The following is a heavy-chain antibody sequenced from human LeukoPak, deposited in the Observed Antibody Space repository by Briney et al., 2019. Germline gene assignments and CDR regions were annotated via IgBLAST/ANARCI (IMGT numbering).Heavy chain of an antibody. CDR1: GDSVSSESAA. V-gene: IGHV6-1*01. CDR2: TYYRSRWFK. CDR3: ARDRGNGWNHPAD. J-gene: IGHJ1*01. Sequence: SQTLSLTCAISGDSVSSESAAWNWIRQSPSRGLEWLGRTYYRSRWFKAYPVSVQGRITINPDTSKNQFSLQLNSVTPEDTAVYYCARDRGNGWNHPADWDQGTRVTVSS. D-gene: IGHD6-19*01.